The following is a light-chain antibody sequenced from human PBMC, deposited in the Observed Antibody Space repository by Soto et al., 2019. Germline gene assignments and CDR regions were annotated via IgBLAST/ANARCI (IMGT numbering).Light chain of an antibody. Sequence: SYELTQPPSVSVSPGQTASITCSGDKLGDKYACWYQQKPGQSPVLVIYQDSKRPSGIPERFSGSNSGNTATLTISGTQAMDEADYYCQAWDSSTLYVFGTVTKLTVL. CDR1: KLGDKY. CDR2: QDS. V-gene: IGLV3-1*01. CDR3: QAWDSSTLYV. J-gene: IGLJ1*01.